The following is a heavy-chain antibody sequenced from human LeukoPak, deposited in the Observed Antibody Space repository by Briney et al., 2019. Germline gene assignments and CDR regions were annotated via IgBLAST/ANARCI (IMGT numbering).Heavy chain of an antibody. CDR3: ARAVPAAMGWYFDY. CDR2: INWNGGST. Sequence: PGGSLRLSCAASGFTFDDYGMSWVRQAPGKGLEWVSGINWNGGSTGYADSVKGRFTISRDNAKSSLYLQMNSLRAEDTALYYCARAVPAAMGWYFDYWGQGTLVTVSS. V-gene: IGHV3-20*04. CDR1: GFTFDDYG. D-gene: IGHD2-2*01. J-gene: IGHJ4*02.